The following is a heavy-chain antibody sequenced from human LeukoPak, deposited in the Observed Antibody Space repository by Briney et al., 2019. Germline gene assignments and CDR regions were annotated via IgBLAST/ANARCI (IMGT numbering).Heavy chain of an antibody. Sequence: GGSLRLSCAASGFTFDDYGMSWVRHAPGKGLEWVSGINWNGGSTGYADSVKGRFTISRDNAKNSLYLQMNSLRAEDTALYYCAREITLVPRNWFDPWGQGTLVTDCS. CDR1: GFTFDDYG. V-gene: IGHV3-20*04. D-gene: IGHD6-13*01. J-gene: IGHJ5*02. CDR3: AREITLVPRNWFDP. CDR2: INWNGGST.